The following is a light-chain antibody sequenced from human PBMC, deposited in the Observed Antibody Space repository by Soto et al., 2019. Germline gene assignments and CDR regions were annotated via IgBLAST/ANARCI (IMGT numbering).Light chain of an antibody. CDR1: QSVLYSSSNKNY. J-gene: IGKJ4*01. Sequence: DIVMTQSPDSLAVSLGERATINCKSSQSVLYSSSNKNYLAWYQQKPGQPPKLLIYWASTRESGVPDRFSGSGSGTDFTLTIVSLQAEDVAVYYCQQYSSTPLTFGGGTKVEIK. CDR2: WAS. V-gene: IGKV4-1*01. CDR3: QQYSSTPLT.